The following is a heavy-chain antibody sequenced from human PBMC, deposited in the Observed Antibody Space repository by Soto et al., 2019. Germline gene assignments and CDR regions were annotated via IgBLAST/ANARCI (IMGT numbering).Heavy chain of an antibody. CDR3: STCFPPRYNNHSKNRGDY. D-gene: IGHD3-10*01. CDR1: GFTFSNAW. Sequence: EVQLVESGGGLVKPGGSLRLSCAASGFTFSNAWMSWVRHAPGKGLEWVGRIKSKNYGGTTDYAAPVKGRFTISRDDAQHTLYLEMKSLKTEDTAVYYCSTCFPPRYNNHSKNRGDYWGQGTLVTVSS. V-gene: IGHV3-15*01. J-gene: IGHJ4*02. CDR2: IKSKNYGGTT.